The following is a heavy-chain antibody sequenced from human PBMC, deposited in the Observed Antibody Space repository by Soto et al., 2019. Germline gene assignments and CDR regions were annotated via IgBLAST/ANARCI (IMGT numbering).Heavy chain of an antibody. J-gene: IGHJ4*02. V-gene: IGHV1-69*02. CDR2: VNPIVSMS. CDR1: GDTFNFYS. CDR3: ASSYGSGYRAFDY. Sequence: QVQLVQSGAEVKRPGSSVKVSCKASGDTFNFYSINWVRQAPGLGLEWMGRVNPIVSMSNYAQKFQGRVTMTADKSTSTAYIELSSLRSEDTAIYYCASSYGSGYRAFDYWGQGALVTASS. D-gene: IGHD3-10*01.